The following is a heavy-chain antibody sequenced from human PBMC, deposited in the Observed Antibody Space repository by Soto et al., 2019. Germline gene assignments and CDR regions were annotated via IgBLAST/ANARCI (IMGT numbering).Heavy chain of an antibody. V-gene: IGHV3-15*02. J-gene: IGHJ5*02. CDR2: IKSQTDGATT. CDR3: ATEFDH. CDR1: GFTFTNAW. Sequence: EVQLVESGGTLLKPGGSLRLSCAASGFTFTNAWMHWVRQAPGKGLEWVGWIKSQTDGATTDYAAPVKGRFTISRDDSKDTLYLQLNSLNTEDTAVYYCATEFDHWGPGTLVTVSS.